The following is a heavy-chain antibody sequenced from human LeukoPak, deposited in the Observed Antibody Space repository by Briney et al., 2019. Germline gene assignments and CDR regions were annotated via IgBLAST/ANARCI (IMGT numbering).Heavy chain of an antibody. V-gene: IGHV4-39*01. Sequence: SETLSLTCTVSGGSISSSSYYWGWIRQPPGKGLEWIGSIYYSGSTYYNPSLKSRVTISVDTSRNQFSLKLSSVTAADTVVYYCARHRRFGVVIIDYWGQGTLVTVSS. CDR1: GGSISSSSYY. CDR3: ARHRRFGVVIIDY. CDR2: IYYSGST. J-gene: IGHJ4*02. D-gene: IGHD3-3*01.